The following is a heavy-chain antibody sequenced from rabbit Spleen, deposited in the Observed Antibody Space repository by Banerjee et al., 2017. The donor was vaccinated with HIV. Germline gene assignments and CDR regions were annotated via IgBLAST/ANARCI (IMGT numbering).Heavy chain of an antibody. J-gene: IGHJ2*01. CDR1: GFSFNNYG. V-gene: IGHV1S40*01. Sequence: QSLEESGGDLVKPGASLTLTCIASGFSFNNYGVSWVRQAPGKGLEWIGTIYADTNTYYATWAKGRFTVSRTSSTTVTLQMTSLTAADTATYFCARGDYVNAFDPWGQGTLVTVS. CDR3: ARGDYVNAFDP. CDR2: IYADTNT. D-gene: IGHD1-1*01.